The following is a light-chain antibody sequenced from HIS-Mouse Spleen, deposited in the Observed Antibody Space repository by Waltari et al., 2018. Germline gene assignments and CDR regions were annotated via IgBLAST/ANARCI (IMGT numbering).Light chain of an antibody. J-gene: IGKJ2*01. CDR2: AAS. CDR1: QGISSY. CDR3: QQLNSYPLYT. V-gene: IGKV1-9*01. Sequence: DIQLTQSPSFLSASVGDRVTITFRASQGISSYLAWYQQKPGKAPKLLIYAASTLQSGVPSRCSGSGSGTEFTLTISSLQPEDFATYYCQQLNSYPLYTFGQGTKLEIK.